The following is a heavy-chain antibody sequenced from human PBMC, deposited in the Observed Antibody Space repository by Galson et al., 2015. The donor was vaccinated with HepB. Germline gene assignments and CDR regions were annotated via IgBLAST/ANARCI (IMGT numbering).Heavy chain of an antibody. J-gene: IGHJ4*02. CDR1: GYSFTSYW. CDR3: ARWELGGTYYYGSGSPGPDY. V-gene: IGHV5-51*01. D-gene: IGHD3-10*01. CDR2: IYPGDSDT. Sequence: QSGAEVKKPGESLKISCKGSGYSFTSYWIGWVRQMPGKGLEWMGIIYPGDSDTRYSPSFQGQVTISADKSISTAYLQWSSLKASDTAMYYCARWELGGTYYYGSGSPGPDYWGQGTLVTVSS.